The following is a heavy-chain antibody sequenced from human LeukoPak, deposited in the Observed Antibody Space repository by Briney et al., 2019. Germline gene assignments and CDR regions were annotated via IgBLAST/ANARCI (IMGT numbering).Heavy chain of an antibody. V-gene: IGHV3-23*01. D-gene: IGHD6-13*01. Sequence: GGSLRLSCAASGFTFSNYAMSWVRQAPGKGLECVSTISISGGSTNYADSVKGRFTISRDNSKNTLYLQMNSLRAEDTAVYYCAKARSSWYVWTIDYWGQGTLVTVSS. CDR3: AKARSSWYVWTIDY. J-gene: IGHJ4*02. CDR1: GFTFSNYA. CDR2: ISISGGST.